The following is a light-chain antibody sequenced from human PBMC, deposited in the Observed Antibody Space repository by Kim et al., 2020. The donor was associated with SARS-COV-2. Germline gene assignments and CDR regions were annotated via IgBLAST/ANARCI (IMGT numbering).Light chain of an antibody. CDR2: WAS. V-gene: IGKV4-1*01. CDR1: QSVLYSSNNQNY. J-gene: IGKJ2*01. CDR3: QQYYSIPPT. Sequence: DIVMTQSPDSLAVSLGERATINCKSSQSVLYSSNNQNYLAWYQQKPGQPPKLLIYWASTRESGVPDRFSGSGSGTDFTLTISSLQAEDVAVYSCQQYYSIPPTFGQGTKLEI.